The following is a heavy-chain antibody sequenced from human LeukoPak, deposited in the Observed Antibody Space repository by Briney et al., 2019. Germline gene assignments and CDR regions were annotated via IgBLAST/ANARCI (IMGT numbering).Heavy chain of an antibody. D-gene: IGHD5-18*01. J-gene: IGHJ3*02. CDR2: INHSGST. V-gene: IGHV4-34*01. Sequence: SETLSLTCAVYGGSFSGYYWSWIRQPPGKGLEWIGEINHSGSTNYNPSLKSRVTISVDTSKNQFSLKLSSVTAADTAVYYCAKEIPPVQLWANAFDIWGQGTMVTVSS. CDR3: AKEIPPVQLWANAFDI. CDR1: GGSFSGYY.